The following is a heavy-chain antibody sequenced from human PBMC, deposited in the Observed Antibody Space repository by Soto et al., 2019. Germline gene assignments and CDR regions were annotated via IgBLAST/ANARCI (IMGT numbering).Heavy chain of an antibody. V-gene: IGHV3-53*01. J-gene: IGHJ4*02. CDR3: AKKVPGSNPLDS. CDR2: IYSGGAT. Sequence: GGSLRLSCAAAGFSVSTSHISWVRQAPGKGLEWVSVIYSGGATHYAVSVKGRLIISRDKSKNTVDLQMNSLRVEDTAVYYCAKKVPGSNPLDSWGQGALVTVSS. D-gene: IGHD1-1*01. CDR1: GFSVSTSH.